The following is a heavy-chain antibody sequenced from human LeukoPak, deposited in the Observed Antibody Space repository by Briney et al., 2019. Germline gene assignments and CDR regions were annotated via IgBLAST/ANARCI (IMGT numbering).Heavy chain of an antibody. D-gene: IGHD3-10*01. Sequence: ASVKVSCKTSAFTFTEYYIHWVRQAPGQGLEWLAWINPKSGAINYTQKFQGRVTMTRDTSISTAYMELSRLRSDDTAVYYCARDHPPITMVRGVIGYYMDVWGKGTTVTISS. J-gene: IGHJ6*03. CDR2: INPKSGAI. CDR1: AFTFTEYY. V-gene: IGHV1-2*02. CDR3: ARDHPPITMVRGVIGYYMDV.